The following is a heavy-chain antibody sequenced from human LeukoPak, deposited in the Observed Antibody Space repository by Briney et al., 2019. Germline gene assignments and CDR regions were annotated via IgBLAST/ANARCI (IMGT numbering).Heavy chain of an antibody. D-gene: IGHD1-26*01. J-gene: IGHJ4*02. V-gene: IGHV3-30*02. CDR3: AKDRSIGTYYTFDH. Sequence: GGSLRLSCAASGFIFTNYGMHWVRQAPGKGLQWVAFIRYDGRNKYYADSVKGRFTISRDNSKNTLYLQMSSLTAADTAVYYCAKDRSIGTYYTFDHWGQGTLVTVSA. CDR2: IRYDGRNK. CDR1: GFIFTNYG.